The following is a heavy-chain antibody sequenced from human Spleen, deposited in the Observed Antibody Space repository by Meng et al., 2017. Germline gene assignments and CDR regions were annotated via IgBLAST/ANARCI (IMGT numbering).Heavy chain of an antibody. D-gene: IGHD6-19*01. J-gene: IGHJ4*02. CDR2: ISWNSDRI. CDR3: ARDPGPGMLAGRNFDY. Sequence: SLKISCAASGFTFDDYAMHWVRQPPGKGLEWVSGISWNSDRIGYADSVKGRFTISRDNAKNSLNLQMNSLRAEDTAVYYCARDPGPGMLAGRNFDYWGQGTLVTVSS. V-gene: IGHV3-9*01. CDR1: GFTFDDYA.